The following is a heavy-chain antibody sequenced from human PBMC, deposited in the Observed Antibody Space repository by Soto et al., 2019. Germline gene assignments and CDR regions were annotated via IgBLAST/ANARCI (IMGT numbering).Heavy chain of an antibody. J-gene: IGHJ6*02. D-gene: IGHD3-3*01. CDR1: GYTFTSYA. CDR3: ACGGPAYYDFWSGYPTYYCYYYGMDV. CDR2: INAGNGNT. V-gene: IGHV1-3*01. Sequence: ASVKVSCKASGYTFTSYAMHWVRQAPGQRLEWMGWINAGNGNTKYSQKFQGRVTITRDTSASTAYMELSGLRSEDTAVYYCACGGPAYYDFWSGYPTYYCYYYGMDVWGQGTTVTVSS.